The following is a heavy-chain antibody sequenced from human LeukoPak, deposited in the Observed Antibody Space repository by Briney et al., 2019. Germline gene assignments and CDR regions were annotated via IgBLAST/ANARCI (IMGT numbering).Heavy chain of an antibody. V-gene: IGHV3-21*01. CDR1: GFTFSSYS. CDR2: ISSSSSYI. CDR3: ARTTVTTFGDWFDP. D-gene: IGHD4-17*01. Sequence: GGSLRLSCAASGFTFSSYSMNWVRQAPGKGLEWVSSISSSSSYIYYADSVKGRFTISRDNAKNSLYLQMNSLRAEDTAVYYCARTTVTTFGDWFDPWGQGTLVTVSS. J-gene: IGHJ5*02.